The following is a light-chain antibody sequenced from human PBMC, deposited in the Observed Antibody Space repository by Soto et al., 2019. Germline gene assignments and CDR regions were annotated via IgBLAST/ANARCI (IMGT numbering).Light chain of an antibody. J-gene: IGKJ3*01. CDR2: DAS. CDR1: QSVSSY. Sequence: EIALTQSPATLSLSPGERATRSCRASQSVSSYLAWFQQKPGQAPRLLIYDASNRATGIPARFSGSGSGTDFTLTISSLEPEDFALYYCQQRYNWHFTFGPGTKLDI. CDR3: QQRYNWHFT. V-gene: IGKV3-11*01.